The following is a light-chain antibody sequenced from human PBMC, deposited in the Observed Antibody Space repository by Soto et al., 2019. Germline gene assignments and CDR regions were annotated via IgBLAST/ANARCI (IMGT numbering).Light chain of an antibody. V-gene: IGKV1-5*03. Sequence: DIQMTQSPSTLSAFVGDRVTITCRASQSISTWLAWYQQKPGKAPNLLIYKASTLEIGVPQRFSGSGSGTEFTLTISSLQPDDFATYYCQQYDSYSSITFGQGTRLEIK. J-gene: IGKJ5*01. CDR3: QQYDSYSSIT. CDR2: KAS. CDR1: QSISTW.